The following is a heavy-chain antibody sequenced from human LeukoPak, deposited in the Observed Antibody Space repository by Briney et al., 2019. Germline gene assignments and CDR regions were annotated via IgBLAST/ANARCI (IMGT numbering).Heavy chain of an antibody. CDR2: IYYSGST. V-gene: IGHV4-61*08. D-gene: IGHD3-22*01. Sequence: SQTLSLTCAVSGGSISSGGYSWSWIRQPPGKGLEWIGYIYYSGSTNYNPSLKSRVTISVDTSKNQFSLKLSSVTAADTAVYYCARDPTDYYDSSGYRVLDIWGQGTMVTVSS. CDR1: GGSISSGGYS. J-gene: IGHJ3*02. CDR3: ARDPTDYYDSSGYRVLDI.